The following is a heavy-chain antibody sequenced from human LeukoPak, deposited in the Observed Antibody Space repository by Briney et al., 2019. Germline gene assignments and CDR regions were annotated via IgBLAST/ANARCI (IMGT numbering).Heavy chain of an antibody. Sequence: PGGSLRLSCAASGFTFSSYEMNWVRQAPGKGLEWVSYISSSGSTIYYADSVKGRFTISRDNAKNSLYLQMNSLRAEDTAVYYCAREGHGVDTAMVTIAFDVWGQGTMVTVSS. V-gene: IGHV3-48*03. CDR2: ISSSGSTI. CDR1: GFTFSSYE. D-gene: IGHD5-18*01. CDR3: AREGHGVDTAMVTIAFDV. J-gene: IGHJ3*01.